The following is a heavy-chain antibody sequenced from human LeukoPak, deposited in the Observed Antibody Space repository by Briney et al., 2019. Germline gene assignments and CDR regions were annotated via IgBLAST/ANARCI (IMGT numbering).Heavy chain of an antibody. D-gene: IGHD6-13*01. CDR1: GGTFSSYA. CDR2: IIPIFGTA. Sequence: SVTVSCKASGGTFSSYAISWVRQAPGQGLEWMGGIIPIFGTANYAQKFQGRVTITADESTSTAYMELSSLRSEDTAVYYCAVKKIAAAGTIYFDYWGQGTLVTVSS. CDR3: AVKKIAAAGTIYFDY. V-gene: IGHV1-69*01. J-gene: IGHJ4*02.